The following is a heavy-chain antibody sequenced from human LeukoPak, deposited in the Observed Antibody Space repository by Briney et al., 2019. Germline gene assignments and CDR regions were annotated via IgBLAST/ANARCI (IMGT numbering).Heavy chain of an antibody. V-gene: IGHV3-23*01. CDR2: ISGSGDNT. CDR1: GFTFSSYA. D-gene: IGHD3-22*01. J-gene: IGHJ4*02. Sequence: GGSLRLSCAASGFTFSSYAMSWVRQAPGKGLKWVSGISGSGDNTYYADSVKGRFTISRDNSKNTLYVRVNSLGTEDTAAYYCAKGSYYDSSGSFYFDYWGQGTLVTVSS. CDR3: AKGSYYDSSGSFYFDY.